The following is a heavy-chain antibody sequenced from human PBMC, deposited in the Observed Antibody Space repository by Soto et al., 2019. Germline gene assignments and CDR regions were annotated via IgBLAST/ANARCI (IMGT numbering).Heavy chain of an antibody. CDR1: GGSISSGGYY. CDR3: ARAEGYDYGDPNWFDL. V-gene: IGHV4-31*03. Sequence: QVQMQESGPGLVKTSQTLSLTCTVSGGSISSGGYYWSWIRQHPGKGLEWIGYIYYSGSTYYNPSLKSRVTISVDTSKNQFSLKLSSVTAADTAVYYCARAEGYDYGDPNWFDLWGRGTLVTVSS. J-gene: IGHJ5*02. D-gene: IGHD4-17*01. CDR2: IYYSGST.